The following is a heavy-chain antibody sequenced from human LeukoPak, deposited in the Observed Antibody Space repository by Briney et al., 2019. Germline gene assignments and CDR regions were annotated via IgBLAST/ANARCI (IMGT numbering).Heavy chain of an antibody. CDR2: IYSGGST. CDR3: ARVGGSSGYYPYYFDY. Sequence: GGSLRLSCAASGFTVSSNYMSWVRQAPGKGLDWVSVIYSGGSTYYADSVKGRFPISRDNSKNTLYLQMNSLRAEDTAVYYCARVGGSSGYYPYYFDYWGQGTLVTVSS. V-gene: IGHV3-53*01. CDR1: GFTVSSNY. J-gene: IGHJ4*02. D-gene: IGHD3-22*01.